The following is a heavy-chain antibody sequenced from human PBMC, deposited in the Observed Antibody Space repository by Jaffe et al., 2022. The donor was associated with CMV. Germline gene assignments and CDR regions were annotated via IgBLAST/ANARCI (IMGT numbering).Heavy chain of an antibody. D-gene: IGHD1-7*01. CDR1: GFTFGDYA. CDR3: TRPSILELQGGRDFDI. Sequence: EVQLVESGGGLVKPGRSLRLSCTASGFTFGDYAMSWFRQAPGKGLEWVGFIRSKAYGGTTEYAASVKGRFTISRDDSKSIAYLQMNSLKTEDTAVYYCTRPSILELQGGRDFDIWGQGTMVTVSS. J-gene: IGHJ3*02. V-gene: IGHV3-49*05. CDR2: IRSKAYGGTT.